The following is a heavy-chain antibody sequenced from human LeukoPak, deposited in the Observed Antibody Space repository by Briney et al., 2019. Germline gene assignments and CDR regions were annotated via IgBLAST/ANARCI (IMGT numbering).Heavy chain of an antibody. CDR1: GGTFSSYA. J-gene: IGHJ5*02. V-gene: IGHV1-69*04. D-gene: IGHD3-22*01. CDR3: ARDRLPEYYYDSSGYYGPTNWFDP. Sequence: ASVKVSCKASGGTFSSYAISWVRQAPGQGLEWMGRIIPILGIANYAQKFQGRVTITADKSTSTAYMELSSLRSEDTAVYYCARDRLPEYYYDSSGYYGPTNWFDPWGQGTLVTVSS. CDR2: IIPILGIA.